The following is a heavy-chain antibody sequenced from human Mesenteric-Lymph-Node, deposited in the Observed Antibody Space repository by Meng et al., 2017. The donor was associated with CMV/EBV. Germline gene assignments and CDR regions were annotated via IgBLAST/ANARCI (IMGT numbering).Heavy chain of an antibody. CDR3: ARASSTSCYD. CDR1: GFTFSDYW. Sequence: GGSLRLSCAASGFTFSDYWMHWIRQAPGRGLVWVSRINSDGSTTDYADSLKGRFTISRDNAKNTLYLQMNSLRAEDTAVYYCARASSTSCYDWGQGTLVTVSS. D-gene: IGHD2-2*01. CDR2: INSDGSTT. J-gene: IGHJ4*02. V-gene: IGHV3-74*01.